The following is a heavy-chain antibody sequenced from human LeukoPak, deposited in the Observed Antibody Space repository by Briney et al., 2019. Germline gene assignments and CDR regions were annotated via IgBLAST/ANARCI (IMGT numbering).Heavy chain of an antibody. CDR1: GFTFSSFP. J-gene: IGHJ6*02. V-gene: IGHV3-30-3*01. CDR2: ISYDGSNK. D-gene: IGHD3-3*01. CDR3: AREYYDFWSGYYKGYYYGMDV. Sequence: PGGSLRLSCAASGFTFSSFPMSWVRQAPGKGLEWVAVISYDGSNKYYADSVKGRFTISRDNSKNTLYLQMNSLRAEDTAVYYCAREYYDFWSGYYKGYYYGMDVWGQGTTVTVSS.